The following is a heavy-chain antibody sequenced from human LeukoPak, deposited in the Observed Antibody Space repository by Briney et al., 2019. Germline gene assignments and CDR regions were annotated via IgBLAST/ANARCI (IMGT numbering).Heavy chain of an antibody. CDR3: TRDFIVGADTVALDV. CDR2: INGDATTT. Sequence: GGSLRLSCAASGFSISSYWMHWVRQAPGEGLLWVSRINGDATTTTYADSVKGRFTSSRDYAKNTLYLQMNSLRAEDTAVYYCTRDFIVGADTVALDVWGQGTMVTVSS. J-gene: IGHJ3*01. D-gene: IGHD1-26*01. CDR1: GFSISSYW. V-gene: IGHV3-74*01.